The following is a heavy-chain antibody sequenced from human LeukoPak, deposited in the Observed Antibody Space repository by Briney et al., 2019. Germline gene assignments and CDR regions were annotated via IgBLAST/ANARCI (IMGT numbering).Heavy chain of an antibody. CDR2: IAHHGSNK. J-gene: IGHJ4*02. CDR3: AKDGSWSCTD. D-gene: IGHD2-8*02. CDR1: GFAFSSYA. V-gene: IGHV3-30*02. Sequence: GGSLRLSCAASGFAFSSYAMHWVRQGPGKGLEWVAYIAHHGSNKYYADSVKGRFTISRDNSKRTLYLQMNNLRADDTAVYYCAKDGSWSCTDWGQGALVTVSS.